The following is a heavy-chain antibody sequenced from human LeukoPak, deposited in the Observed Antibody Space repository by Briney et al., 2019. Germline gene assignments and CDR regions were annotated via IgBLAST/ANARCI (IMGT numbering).Heavy chain of an antibody. CDR2: IRQDGDTK. J-gene: IGHJ4*02. CDR1: GFPFNAYW. Sequence: GGSLRLSCAASGFPFNAYWMTWVRQAPGKGLEWVANIRQDGDTKYYVDSVKGRFTISRDNAMNSLYLQMNSLRAEDTAIYYCARSLPYGTTWCGRSDFWGQGTLVTVSS. V-gene: IGHV3-7*03. CDR3: ARSLPYGTTWCGRSDF. D-gene: IGHD6-13*01.